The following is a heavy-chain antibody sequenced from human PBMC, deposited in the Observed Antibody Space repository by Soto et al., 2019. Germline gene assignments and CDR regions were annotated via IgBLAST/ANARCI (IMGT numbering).Heavy chain of an antibody. CDR3: ASDLGYCSGGSCYRLFDY. J-gene: IGHJ4*02. D-gene: IGHD2-15*01. CDR2: IIPILGIA. CDR1: GGTFSSYT. Sequence: GASLKVSCKASGGTFSSYTISWVRQAPVQGLEWMGRIIPILGIANYAQKFQGRVTITADKSTSTAYMELSSLRSEDTAVYYCASDLGYCSGGSCYRLFDYWGQGTLVTVSS. V-gene: IGHV1-69*02.